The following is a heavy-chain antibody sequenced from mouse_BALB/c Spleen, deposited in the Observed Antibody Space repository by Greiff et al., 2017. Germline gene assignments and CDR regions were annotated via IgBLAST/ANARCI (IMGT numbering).Heavy chain of an antibody. V-gene: IGHV1-4*01. J-gene: IGHJ1*01. Sequence: VQLQQSWAELARPGASVKMSCKASGYTFTSYTMHWVKQRPGQGLEWIGYINPSSGYTNYNQKFKDKATLTADKSSITAYMQLSSLTSEDSAVYYCAKLGREDWYFDVWGAGTTVTVSS. D-gene: IGHD4-1*01. CDR2: INPSSGYT. CDR3: AKLGREDWYFDV. CDR1: GYTFTSYT.